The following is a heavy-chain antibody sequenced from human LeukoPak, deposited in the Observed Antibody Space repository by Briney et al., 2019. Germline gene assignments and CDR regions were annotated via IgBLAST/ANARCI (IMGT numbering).Heavy chain of an antibody. Sequence: GESLKISCKGSGYSFTSYWIGWVRQMPGKGLEWMGIIYPGDSDTRYSPSFQGQVTISADKSISTAYLQWSSLKASDTAMYYCARHFHSYGYDYYYGMDVWGQGTTVTVSS. CDR3: ARHFHSYGYDYYYGMDV. CDR1: GYSFTSYW. D-gene: IGHD5-18*01. V-gene: IGHV5-51*01. J-gene: IGHJ6*02. CDR2: IYPGDSDT.